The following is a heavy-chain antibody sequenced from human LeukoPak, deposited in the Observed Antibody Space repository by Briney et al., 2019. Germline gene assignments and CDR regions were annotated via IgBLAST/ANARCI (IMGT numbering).Heavy chain of an antibody. J-gene: IGHJ4*02. CDR1: GFTFSDYY. CDR2: ISSSSSYT. CDR3: ARIVEYSSSYFDY. Sequence: GGSLRLSCAASGFTFSDYYMSWLRQAPGKGLEWASYISSSSSYTNYADSVKGRFTISRDNAKNSLYLQMNSLRAEDTAVYYCARIVEYSSSYFDYWGQGTLVTVSS. D-gene: IGHD6-6*01. V-gene: IGHV3-11*06.